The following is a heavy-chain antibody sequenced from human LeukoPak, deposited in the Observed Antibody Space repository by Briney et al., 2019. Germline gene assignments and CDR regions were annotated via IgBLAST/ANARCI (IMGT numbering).Heavy chain of an antibody. D-gene: IGHD3-22*01. CDR1: GFIFSNHG. Sequence: GGSLRLSCAASGFIFSNHGMSWVRQAPGKGLEWVSSISFSSTHIYYADSIQGRFTISRDNAENSLYLQMNSLRAEDTAVYYCASLDHRTYYYDSSGLDYWGQGTLVTVSS. CDR2: ISFSSTHI. V-gene: IGHV3-21*06. J-gene: IGHJ4*02. CDR3: ASLDHRTYYYDSSGLDY.